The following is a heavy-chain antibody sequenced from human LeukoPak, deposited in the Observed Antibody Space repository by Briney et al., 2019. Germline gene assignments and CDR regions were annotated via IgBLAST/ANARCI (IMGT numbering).Heavy chain of an antibody. V-gene: IGHV4-4*09. D-gene: IGHD2-21*01. CDR1: GGSISSYY. CDR2: IYTSGST. CDR3: ARHISLYYYYYMDV. Sequence: SETLSLTCTVSGGSISSYYWSWIRQPPGKGLEWIGYIYTSGSTNYNPSLKSRVTISVDTSKNQFSLKLSSVTAADTAVYYCARHISLYYYYYMDVWGKGTTATVSS. J-gene: IGHJ6*03.